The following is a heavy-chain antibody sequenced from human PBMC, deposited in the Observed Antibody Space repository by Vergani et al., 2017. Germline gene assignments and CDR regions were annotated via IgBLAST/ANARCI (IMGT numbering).Heavy chain of an antibody. CDR2: IYYSGST. CDR1: GGSISSSSNY. J-gene: IGHJ3*02. V-gene: IGHV4-39*07. D-gene: IGHD3-3*01. Sequence: QLQLQESGPGLVKPSETLSLTCTVSGGSISSSSNYWGWIRQPPGKGLEWLGRIYYSGSTYYNPSLKSRATISVDTSKNQFSLKLISVTASDTAVYYCARRTIYEFWSGYHIADAFDIWGQGTMVTVSS. CDR3: ARRTIYEFWSGYHIADAFDI.